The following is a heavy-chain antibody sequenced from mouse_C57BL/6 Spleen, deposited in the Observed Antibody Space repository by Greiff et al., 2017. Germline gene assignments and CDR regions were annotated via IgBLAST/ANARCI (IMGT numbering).Heavy chain of an antibody. CDR1: GYTFTSYW. CDR3: ARPYYSGSSYDY. D-gene: IGHD1-1*01. V-gene: IGHV1-69*01. Sequence: QVQLQQPGAELVMPGASVKLSCKASGYTFTSYWMHWVKQRPGQGLEWIGELDPSDSYTNYNQKFKGKSTLTGYKSSSTAYMQLSSLTSEDSAVYYCARPYYSGSSYDYWGQGTTLTVSS. J-gene: IGHJ2*01. CDR2: LDPSDSYT.